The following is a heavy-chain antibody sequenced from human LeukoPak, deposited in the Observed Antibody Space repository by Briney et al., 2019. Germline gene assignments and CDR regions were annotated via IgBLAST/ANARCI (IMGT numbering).Heavy chain of an antibody. V-gene: IGHV3-66*01. J-gene: IGHJ4*02. CDR1: GFTVSSNY. D-gene: IGHD6-19*01. CDR2: IYSGGST. Sequence: GGSLRLSCAASGFTVSSNYMSWVRQAPGKGLEWVSVIYSGGSTYYADSLKGRFTISRDNSKNTLYLQMNSLRAEDTAVYYCAKGSQTVAGTGDDYWGQGTLVTVSS. CDR3: AKGSQTVAGTGDDY.